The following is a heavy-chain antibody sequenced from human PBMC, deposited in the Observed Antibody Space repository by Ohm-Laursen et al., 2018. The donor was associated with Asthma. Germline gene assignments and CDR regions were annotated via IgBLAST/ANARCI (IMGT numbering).Heavy chain of an antibody. CDR1: GGSISSGHYY. CDR3: ARGPMHDYYFDT. CDR2: IYYSGST. D-gene: IGHD1-1*01. Sequence: SQTLSLTCTVSGGSISSGHYYWTWIRQHPGKGLEWIGYIYYSGSTYYNPSLKSRVAISGDTSKNQFSLKLSFVTAADTAVYYCARGPMHDYYFDTWGQGTLVTVSS. V-gene: IGHV4-30-4*08. J-gene: IGHJ4*02.